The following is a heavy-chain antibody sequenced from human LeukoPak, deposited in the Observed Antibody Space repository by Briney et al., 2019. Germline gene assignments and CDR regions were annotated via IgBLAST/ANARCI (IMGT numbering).Heavy chain of an antibody. CDR3: ARDPVGHAGWFDP. D-gene: IGHD2-2*01. CDR1: GGSISSYY. J-gene: IGHJ5*02. V-gene: IGHV4-59*12. Sequence: SETLSLTCTVSGGSISSYYWSWIRQPPGKGLEWIGYIYYSGSTNYNPSLKSRVTISVDTSKNQFSLKLSSVTAADTAVYYCARDPVGHAGWFDPWGQGTLVIVSS. CDR2: IYYSGST.